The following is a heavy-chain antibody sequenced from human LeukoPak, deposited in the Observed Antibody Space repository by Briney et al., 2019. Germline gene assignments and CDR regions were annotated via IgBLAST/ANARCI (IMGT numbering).Heavy chain of an antibody. CDR1: GDSIRSSSYY. CDR3: ARNSTYYYDRSTYSYLDD. Sequence: PSETLSLTCTVSGDSIRSSSYYWGWIRQPPGKGLEWIGSIYYSGSTHYNPSPKSRVTISVDTSKKQLSLKLSSVTAADTAMYYCARNSTYYYDRSTYSYLDDWGQGTLVTVSS. CDR2: IYYSGST. J-gene: IGHJ4*02. D-gene: IGHD3-22*01. V-gene: IGHV4-39*01.